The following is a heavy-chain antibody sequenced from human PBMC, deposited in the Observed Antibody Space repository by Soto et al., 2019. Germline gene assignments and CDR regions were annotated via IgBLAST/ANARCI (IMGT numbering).Heavy chain of an antibody. CDR3: ARAVRYCSSTSCYGGPDDAFDI. D-gene: IGHD2-2*01. CDR1: GYTFTGYY. CDR2: INPNSGGT. Sequence: ASVKVSCKASGYTFTGYYMHWVRQAPGQGLEWMGWINPNSGGTNYAQKFQGWVTMTRDTSISTAYMELSRLRSDDTAVYYCARAVRYCSSTSCYGGPDDAFDIWGRGTMVTVSS. J-gene: IGHJ3*02. V-gene: IGHV1-2*04.